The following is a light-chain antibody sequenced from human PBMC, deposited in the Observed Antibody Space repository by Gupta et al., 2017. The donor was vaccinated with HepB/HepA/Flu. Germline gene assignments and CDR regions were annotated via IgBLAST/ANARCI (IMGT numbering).Light chain of an antibody. Sequence: QSALTQPASVSGSPGQPITISCTGTSSDVGGYNYVSWYQQHPGKAPKLMIYAVSNRPSGVSTRFSGSKSGNTASLTISALQADDDADYYCSSYTSSSTQIFGGGTKLTVL. CDR1: SSDVGGYNY. CDR3: SSYTSSSTQI. V-gene: IGLV2-14*01. J-gene: IGLJ2*01. CDR2: AVS.